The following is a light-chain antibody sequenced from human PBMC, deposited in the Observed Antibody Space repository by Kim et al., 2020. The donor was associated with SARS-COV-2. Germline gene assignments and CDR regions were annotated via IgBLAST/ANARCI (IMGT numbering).Light chain of an antibody. CDR2: HDS. V-gene: IGLV3-1*01. J-gene: IGLJ2*01. CDR1: KLGDKY. CDR3: QAWDSSTVV. Sequence: SYELTQPPSVSVSPGQTASITCSGDKLGDKYACWYQQKPGQSPVLVIYHDSKRPSGIPERFSGSNSGHTATLTISGTQAMDEADDYCQAWDSSTVVFGGG.